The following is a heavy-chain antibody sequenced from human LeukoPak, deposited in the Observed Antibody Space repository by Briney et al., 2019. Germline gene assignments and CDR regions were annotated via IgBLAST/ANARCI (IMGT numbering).Heavy chain of an antibody. V-gene: IGHV4-39*01. CDR2: IYYSGST. Sequence: SETLSLTCTVSGGSTSSSSYYWGWIRQPPGKGLEWIGSIYYSGSTYYNPSLKSRVTISVDTSKNQFSLKLSSVTAADTAVYYCARLRYDYGDYYFDYWGQGTLVTVSS. CDR1: GGSTSSSSYY. CDR3: ARLRYDYGDYYFDY. J-gene: IGHJ4*02. D-gene: IGHD4-17*01.